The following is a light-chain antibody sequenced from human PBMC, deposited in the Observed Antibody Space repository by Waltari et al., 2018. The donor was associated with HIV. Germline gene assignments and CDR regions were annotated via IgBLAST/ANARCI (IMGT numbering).Light chain of an antibody. J-gene: IGLJ3*02. V-gene: IGLV2-14*03. CDR3: TSFTTTTAWV. Sequence: QSALTQPASVSGSLGQSITFSCTGTSSYLGGYDYVPWYQQPPGEAPKIIIYDVTNRPSGISDRFSGSKSGDTASLTISGLQAEDEADYYCTSFTTTTAWVFGGGTKLTVL. CDR1: SSYLGGYDY. CDR2: DVT.